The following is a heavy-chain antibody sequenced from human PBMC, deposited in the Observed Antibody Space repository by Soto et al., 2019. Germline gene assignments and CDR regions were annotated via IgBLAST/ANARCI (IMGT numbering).Heavy chain of an antibody. Sequence: GGSLRLSCAASGFTFSSYGMHWVRQAPGKGLEWVAVIWYDGSNKYYADSVKGRFTISRDNSKNTLYLQMNSLRAEDTAVYYCARGGIQLWASFDYWGQGTLVTVSS. CDR2: IWYDGSNK. J-gene: IGHJ4*02. V-gene: IGHV3-33*01. CDR1: GFTFSSYG. D-gene: IGHD5-18*01. CDR3: ARGGIQLWASFDY.